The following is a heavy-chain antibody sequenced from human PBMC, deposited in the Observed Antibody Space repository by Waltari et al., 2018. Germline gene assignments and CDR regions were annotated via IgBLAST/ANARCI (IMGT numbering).Heavy chain of an antibody. CDR3: ARDHGNGLGIVNYFDY. V-gene: IGHV1-69*01. Sequence: QVPLVQSGAAVKKPGSSVKVSCQPSGGTSSSYPISWVRQAPGRGLAWMGGILPLFGAANYAQEFQGRVTITADGSTSTAYMELSSLRAEDTAVYYCARDHGNGLGIVNYFDYWGQGTLVTVSS. CDR2: ILPLFGAA. J-gene: IGHJ4*02. D-gene: IGHD1-1*01. CDR1: GGTSSSYP.